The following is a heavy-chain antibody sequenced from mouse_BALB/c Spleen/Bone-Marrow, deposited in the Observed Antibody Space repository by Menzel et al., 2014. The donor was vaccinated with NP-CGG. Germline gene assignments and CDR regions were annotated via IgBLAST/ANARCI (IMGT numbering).Heavy chain of an antibody. Sequence: VQLQQSGPELVKPGASVKISCKASGYTFSSSWMNWVKQRPGQGLEWIGRIYPGDGDTNYNGKFKGKATLTADKSFSTAYMQLSSLTSVDSAVYFCARDYYGSSYGYWGQGTTLTVSS. CDR3: ARDYYGSSYGY. CDR1: GYTFSSSW. V-gene: IGHV1-82*01. CDR2: IYPGDGDT. J-gene: IGHJ2*01. D-gene: IGHD1-1*01.